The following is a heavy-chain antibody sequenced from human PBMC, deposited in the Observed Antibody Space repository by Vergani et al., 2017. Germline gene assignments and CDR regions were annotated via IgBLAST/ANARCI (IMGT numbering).Heavy chain of an antibody. J-gene: IGHJ3*02. Sequence: QVQLVQSGAEVKKPGASMKVSCKASGYTFTSYYMHWVRQAPGQGLEWMGIINPSGGSTSYAQKFQGRVTMTRDTSTSTVYMELSSLRSEDTAVYYCARAVGDYGAFDIWGQGTMVTVSS. CDR1: GYTFTSYY. V-gene: IGHV1-46*01. CDR3: ARAVGDYGAFDI. CDR2: INPSGGST. D-gene: IGHD2-21*01.